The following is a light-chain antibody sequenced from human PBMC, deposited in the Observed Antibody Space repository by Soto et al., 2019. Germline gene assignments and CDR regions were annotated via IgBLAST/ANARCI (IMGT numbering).Light chain of an antibody. J-gene: IGLJ3*02. Sequence: QSVLTQPAAVSGSAGQSITISCSGTMRDVGAYNLVSWYQQHPGTAPKLIIYEVRNRPSVISSRFSGSRSGNTASLTISGLQPEDEVDYYCRAYTARSTLVFGGGTKLTVL. V-gene: IGLV2-14*01. CDR3: RAYTARSTLV. CDR1: MRDVGAYNL. CDR2: EVR.